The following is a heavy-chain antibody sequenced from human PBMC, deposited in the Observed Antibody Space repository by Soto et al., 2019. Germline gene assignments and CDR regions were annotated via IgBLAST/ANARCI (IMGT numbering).Heavy chain of an antibody. J-gene: IGHJ4*02. CDR2: IYSGGST. Sequence: GGSLRLSCAASGFTVSSNYMSWVRQAPGKGLEWVSVIYSGGSTYYADSVKGRFTISRDNSKNKLYLQMNSLRAEDTAVYYCAREDLTAVVPAAYFDYWGQGTLVTVSS. CDR3: AREDLTAVVPAAYFDY. CDR1: GFTVSSNY. D-gene: IGHD2-2*01. V-gene: IGHV3-66*01.